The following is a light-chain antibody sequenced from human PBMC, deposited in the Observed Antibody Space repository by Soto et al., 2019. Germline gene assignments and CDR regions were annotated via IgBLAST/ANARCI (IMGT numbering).Light chain of an antibody. J-gene: IGKJ1*01. Sequence: ELLLTQSPGTLSYSPGERATLSCRASQSVSSSYVAWYQQKPGQAPRLLIYGASSRATGIPGRFSGSGSGTDFTLTISRLEPEDFAVYYCQQYGSSPSFGQGTKVDIK. CDR2: GAS. V-gene: IGKV3-20*01. CDR3: QQYGSSPS. CDR1: QSVSSSY.